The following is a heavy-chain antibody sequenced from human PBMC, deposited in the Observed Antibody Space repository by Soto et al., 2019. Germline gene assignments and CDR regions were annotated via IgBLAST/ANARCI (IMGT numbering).Heavy chain of an antibody. CDR3: ARPSSVLWFGDPYYGMDV. V-gene: IGHV5-10-1*01. J-gene: IGHJ6*02. CDR2: IDPSDSYT. CDR1: GYSFTSYW. D-gene: IGHD3-10*01. Sequence: PGESLKISCKGSGYSFTSYWISWVRQMPGKGLEWMGRIDPSDSYTNYSPSFQGHVTISADKSISTAYLQWSSLKASDTAMYYCARPSSVLWFGDPYYGMDVWGQGTTVTAP.